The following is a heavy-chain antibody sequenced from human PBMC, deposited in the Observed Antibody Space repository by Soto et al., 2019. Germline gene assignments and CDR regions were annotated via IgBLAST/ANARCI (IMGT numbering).Heavy chain of an antibody. CDR3: ARGIGGGPDV. J-gene: IGHJ6*04. CDR2: ITNDGKSA. D-gene: IGHD3-16*01. Sequence: VQLVESGGGLVQPGGSLRLSCAASGFTFSSYWMQWVRQTPGKGLVWVGRITNDGKSAYYADSVKGRFTISRDNAKKTLYLQMNGLRDDDTSVFYCARGIGGGPDVWGKGTTVIVTS. V-gene: IGHV3-74*01. CDR1: GFTFSSYW.